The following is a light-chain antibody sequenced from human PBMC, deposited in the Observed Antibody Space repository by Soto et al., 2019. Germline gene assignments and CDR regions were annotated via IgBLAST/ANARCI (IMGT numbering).Light chain of an antibody. CDR2: GAS. J-gene: IGKJ2*01. V-gene: IGKV3-20*01. Sequence: EIVLTQSPGTLSLSPGERATLSCRASQSVSSSYFAWYQQKPGQPPRLLIYGASSRASGIPDRFTGSGSGTDFTLTISRLEPEDFAVYYCQQYGSSPLYTFGQETKLEIK. CDR3: QQYGSSPLYT. CDR1: QSVSSSY.